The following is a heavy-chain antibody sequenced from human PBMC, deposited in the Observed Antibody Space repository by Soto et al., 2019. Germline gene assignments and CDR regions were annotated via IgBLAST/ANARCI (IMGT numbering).Heavy chain of an antibody. D-gene: IGHD5-18*01. CDR1: GYTFTNYG. CDR2: IRTSNGET. V-gene: IGHV1-18*04. J-gene: IGHJ4*02. Sequence: QIQLIQSGPEVKKPGASVKVSCKASGYTFTNYGVSWLRQAPGQGPEWMGKIRTSNGETKFAQKFQDRVTLTMDTSTSTTYMEVRGLGSDDTAVYYCAREGYSYGFYFDYWGQGALVTVSS. CDR3: AREGYSYGFYFDY.